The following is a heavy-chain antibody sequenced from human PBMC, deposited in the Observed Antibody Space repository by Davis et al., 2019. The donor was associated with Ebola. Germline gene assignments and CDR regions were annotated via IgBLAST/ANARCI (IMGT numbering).Heavy chain of an antibody. V-gene: IGHV1-18*01. CDR1: GYSFTDDG. Sequence: AASVKVSCKASGYSFTDDGISWVRQAPGQGLEWMGWISTYNGNTNYAQKLQGRVTMTTDTSTSTAYMELRSLRSDDTAVYYCARDPRRAYFGVAFDYWGQGTLVTVSS. CDR3: ARDPRRAYFGVAFDY. D-gene: IGHD3-3*01. J-gene: IGHJ4*02. CDR2: ISTYNGNT.